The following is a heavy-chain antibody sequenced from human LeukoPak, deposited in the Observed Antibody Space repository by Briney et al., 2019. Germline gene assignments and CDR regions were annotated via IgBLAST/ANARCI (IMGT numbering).Heavy chain of an antibody. CDR3: ARDRVSLFDY. CDR2: IYSGGST. CDR1: GFTVSSNY. V-gene: IGHV3-53*01. J-gene: IGHJ4*02. Sequence: GGSLRLSCAASGFTVSSNYMSWVRQAPGKGLEWVSVIYSGGSTYYADSVKGRFTISRDNSMNTLYLQMNSLRAEDTAVYYCARDRVSLFDYWGQGTLVTVSS.